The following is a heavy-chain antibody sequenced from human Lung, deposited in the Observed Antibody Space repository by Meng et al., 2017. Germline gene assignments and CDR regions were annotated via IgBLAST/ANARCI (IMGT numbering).Heavy chain of an antibody. CDR3: ARGPTTMAHDFDY. CDR2: INHSGST. D-gene: IGHD4-11*01. J-gene: IGHJ4*02. V-gene: IGHV4-34*01. Sequence: QVHLRQWGAGLFKPPETRSLTCVVSGGSFSDYYWSWIRQPPGKGLEWIGEINHSGSTNYNPSLESRATISVDTSQNNLSLKLSSVTAADSAVYYCARGPTTMAHDFDYWGQGTLVTVSS. CDR1: GGSFSDYY.